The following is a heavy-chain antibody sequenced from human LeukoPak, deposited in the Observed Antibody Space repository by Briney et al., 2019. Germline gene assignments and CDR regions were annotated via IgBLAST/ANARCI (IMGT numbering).Heavy chain of an antibody. V-gene: IGHV4-39*01. CDR2: MYYNGST. CDR3: GSSIDY. CDR1: GGSIRSSSYY. J-gene: IGHJ4*02. D-gene: IGHD2-2*01. Sequence: SETLSLTCTVSGGSIRSSSYYWGWIRQPPGKGLEWIGSMYYNGSTYYKLSLKSRITISVDTSKNQFSLKLSSVTAADTAVYYCGSSIDYWGQGTLVTVCS.